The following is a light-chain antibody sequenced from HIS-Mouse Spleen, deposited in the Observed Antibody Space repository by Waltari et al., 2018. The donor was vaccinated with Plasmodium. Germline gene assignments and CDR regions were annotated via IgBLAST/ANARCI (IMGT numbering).Light chain of an antibody. CDR3: CSYAGSYTYV. J-gene: IGLJ1*01. V-gene: IGLV2-11*01. CDR1: SSDVGGYNY. CDR2: DVS. Sequence: QSALTQPRSVSGSPGQSVTISCTGTSSDVGGYNYVSWYQQHPGKAPKLMIYDVSKRPSGVSYRFSGSKSGNTSSLTISGLQAEDEADYYCCSYAGSYTYVFGTGTKVTVL.